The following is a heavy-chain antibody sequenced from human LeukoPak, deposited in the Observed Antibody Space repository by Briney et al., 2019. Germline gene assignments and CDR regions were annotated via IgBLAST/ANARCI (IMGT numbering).Heavy chain of an antibody. CDR3: ARHKWELDAFDI. J-gene: IGHJ3*02. Sequence: PSETLSLTCTVSGGSISSYYWSWIRQPPGKGLDWIGYIYYGGSTNYNPSLKSRVTISVDTSKNQFSLKLSSVTAADTAVYYCARHKWELDAFDIWGQGTMVTVSS. D-gene: IGHD1-26*01. CDR2: IYYGGST. CDR1: GGSISSYY. V-gene: IGHV4-59*08.